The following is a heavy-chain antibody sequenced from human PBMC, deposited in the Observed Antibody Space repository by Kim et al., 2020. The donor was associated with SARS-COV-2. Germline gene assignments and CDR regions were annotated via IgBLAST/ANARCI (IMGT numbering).Heavy chain of an antibody. CDR2: IYYSGST. CDR1: GGSISSSSYY. D-gene: IGHD1-1*01. J-gene: IGHJ4*02. CDR3: ARHTPSLGTGFDY. V-gene: IGHV4-39*01. Sequence: SETLSLTCTVSGGSISSSSYYWGWIRQPPGKGLEWIGSIYYSGSTYYNPSLKSRVTISVDTSKNQFSLKLSSVTAADTAVYYCARHTPSLGTGFDYWGQGTLVTVSS.